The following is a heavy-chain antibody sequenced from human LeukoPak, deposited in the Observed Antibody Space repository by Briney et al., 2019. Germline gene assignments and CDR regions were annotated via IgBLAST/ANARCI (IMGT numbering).Heavy chain of an antibody. CDR2: ISGNGGST. CDR3: AKSRYSYGYADY. D-gene: IGHD5-18*01. V-gene: IGHV3-23*01. Sequence: PGGSLRLSCAASGFTFSTYTMSWLRQAPGKGLELVSAISGNGGSTYYADSVKGRFTISRDNSKDTLYLQMNSLRAEDTAVYYCAKSRYSYGYADYWGQRTLVTVSS. J-gene: IGHJ4*02. CDR1: GFTFSTYT.